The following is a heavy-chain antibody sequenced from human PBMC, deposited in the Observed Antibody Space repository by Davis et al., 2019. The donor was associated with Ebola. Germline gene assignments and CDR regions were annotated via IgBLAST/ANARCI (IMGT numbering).Heavy chain of an antibody. CDR3: ASGRATTWSYGMDV. CDR1: GFTFSSYS. J-gene: IGHJ6*02. Sequence: GESLKISCAASGFTFSSYSMNWVRQAPGKGLEWVSYISSSSSTIYYADSVKGRFTISRDNAKNSLYLQMNSLRAEDTAVYYCASGRATTWSYGMDVWGQGTTVTVSS. V-gene: IGHV3-48*01. D-gene: IGHD4-17*01. CDR2: ISSSSSTI.